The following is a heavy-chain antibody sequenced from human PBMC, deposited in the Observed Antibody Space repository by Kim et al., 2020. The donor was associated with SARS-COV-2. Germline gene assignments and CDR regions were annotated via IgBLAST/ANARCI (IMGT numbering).Heavy chain of an antibody. CDR1: GGSISSGGYY. CDR2: IYYSGST. V-gene: IGHV4-31*03. D-gene: IGHD6-13*01. Sequence: SETLSLTCTVSGGSISSGGYYWSWIRQHPGKGLEWIGYIYYSGSTYYNPSLKSRVTISVDTSKNQFSLKLSSVTAADTAVYYCARQEVKYSSSWYNWFDPWGQGTLVTASS. J-gene: IGHJ5*02. CDR3: ARQEVKYSSSWYNWFDP.